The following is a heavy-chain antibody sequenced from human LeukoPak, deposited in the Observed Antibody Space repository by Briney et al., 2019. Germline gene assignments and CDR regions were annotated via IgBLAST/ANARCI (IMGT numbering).Heavy chain of an antibody. V-gene: IGHV4-39*01. CDR2: IYYSGNT. D-gene: IGHD2-15*01. Sequence: SETLSLTCTVSGGSVNSSIFAWGWIRQPPGKGLEWIGSIYYSGNTYYNPSLKSRVTISVDTSKNRFSLKLRSVAAADTAVYYCARQDCSGGSCYFQHWGQGTLVTVSS. CDR1: GGSVNSSIFA. CDR3: ARQDCSGGSCYFQH. J-gene: IGHJ1*01.